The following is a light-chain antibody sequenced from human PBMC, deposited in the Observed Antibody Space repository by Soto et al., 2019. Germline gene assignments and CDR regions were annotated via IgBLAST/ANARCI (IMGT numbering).Light chain of an antibody. CDR1: SSNIGAGYD. J-gene: IGLJ3*02. CDR2: GNS. Sequence: QSALTQPPSVSGAPGQRVTISCTGSSSNIGAGYDVHWYQQFSGTAPKLLIYGNSNRPSGVPDRFSGSKSGTSASLAISGLQAEDEADYYCQSYDSSLGGSVFGGGTKLTVL. V-gene: IGLV1-40*01. CDR3: QSYDSSLGGSV.